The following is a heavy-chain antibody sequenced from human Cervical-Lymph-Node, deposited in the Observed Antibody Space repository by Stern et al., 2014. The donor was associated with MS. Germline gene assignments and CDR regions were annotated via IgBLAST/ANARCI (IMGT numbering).Heavy chain of an antibody. CDR3: AKDRRGGYNYLYGMDV. D-gene: IGHD5-18*01. J-gene: IGHJ6*02. V-gene: IGHV3-30*18. CDR2: TSYDGGNR. Sequence: VQLVESGGGVVQPGTSLRLSCTGSRFTFRSYGIHWVCQAPGKGLEWVAVTSYDGGNRQYADSVKGRFTISRDNSKNTVYLHLNSLRPEDTGVYHCAKDRRGGYNYLYGMDVWGQGTTVTVS. CDR1: RFTFRSYG.